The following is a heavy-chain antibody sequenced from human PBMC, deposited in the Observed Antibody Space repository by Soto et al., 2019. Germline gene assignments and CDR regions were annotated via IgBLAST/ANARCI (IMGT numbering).Heavy chain of an antibody. V-gene: IGHV1-18*01. J-gene: IGHJ6*03. CDR2: ISAYNGNT. CDR3: ARFVPRQGYYYMDV. Sequence: ASVKVSCKASGYTFTSYGISWVRQAPGQGLEWMGWISAYNGNTNYAQKLQGRVTMTTDTSTGTAYMELRSLRSDDTAVYYCARFVPRQGYYYMDVWGKGTTVTVSS. CDR1: GYTFTSYG.